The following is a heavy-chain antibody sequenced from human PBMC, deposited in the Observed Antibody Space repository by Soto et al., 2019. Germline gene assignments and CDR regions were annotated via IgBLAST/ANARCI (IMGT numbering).Heavy chain of an antibody. V-gene: IGHV1-2*02. CDR1: GYTFTGYY. Sequence: ASVKVSCKASGYTFTGYYMHWVRQAPRQGLEWMGWINPNSGGTNYAQKFQGRVTMTRDTSISTAYMELSRLRSDDTAVYYCARDRESIVLMVYAIGWFDPWGQGTLVTVSS. D-gene: IGHD2-8*01. CDR2: INPNSGGT. CDR3: ARDRESIVLMVYAIGWFDP. J-gene: IGHJ5*02.